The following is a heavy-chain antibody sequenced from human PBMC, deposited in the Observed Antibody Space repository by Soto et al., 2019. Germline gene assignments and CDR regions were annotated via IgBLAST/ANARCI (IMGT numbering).Heavy chain of an antibody. J-gene: IGHJ5*02. V-gene: IGHV4-30-4*01. CDR1: GGSISSGDYY. CDR3: ARVGLGYCSSTSCYTGRNWFDP. CDR2: IYYSGST. Sequence: TLSLTCTVSGGSISSGDYYWSWIRQPPGKGLEWIGYIYYSGSTYYNPSLKSRVTISVDTSKNQFSLKLSSVTAADTAVYYCARVGLGYCSSTSCYTGRNWFDPWGQGTLGPSPQ. D-gene: IGHD2-2*02.